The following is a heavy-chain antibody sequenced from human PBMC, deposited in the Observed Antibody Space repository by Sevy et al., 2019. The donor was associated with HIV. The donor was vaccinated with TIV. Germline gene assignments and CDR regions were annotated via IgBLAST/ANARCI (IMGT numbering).Heavy chain of an antibody. CDR1: GFTFISYW. J-gene: IGHJ4*02. CDR2: ISSDGSST. V-gene: IGHV3-74*01. D-gene: IGHD6-6*01. CDR3: ARDGRAARYFDY. Sequence: GGSLRLSCAASGFTFISYWMHWVRHAPGKGLVWVSRISSDGSSTSYADSVRGRFTISRDNAKNTLYLQMNSLRAEDTAVDYCARDGRAARYFDYWGQGTLVTVSS.